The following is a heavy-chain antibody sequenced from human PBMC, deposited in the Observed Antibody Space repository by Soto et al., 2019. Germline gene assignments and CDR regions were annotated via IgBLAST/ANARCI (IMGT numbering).Heavy chain of an antibody. CDR2: ISGSGGST. Sequence: GGSLRLSCAASGFTFSSYAMSWVRQAPGKGLEWVSAISGSGGSTYYADSVKGRFTISRDNSKNTLYLQMNSLRAEDTAVYYCANDHKPDYYYYGMDSWGQGSTVTVSS. CDR1: GFTFSSYA. CDR3: ANDHKPDYYYYGMDS. J-gene: IGHJ6*02. V-gene: IGHV3-23*01.